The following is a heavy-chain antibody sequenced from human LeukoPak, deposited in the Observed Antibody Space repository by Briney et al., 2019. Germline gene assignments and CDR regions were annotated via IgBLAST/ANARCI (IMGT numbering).Heavy chain of an antibody. CDR3: VRDNWNEFDP. Sequence: ASVKVSCKASGYRFSSVGISWVRQAPGQGLEWIGWVSTYNSETNYAPKFQARVTKTKDTSTSTVFLEMWSLRADDTAVYYCVRDNWNEFDPWGQGTLVTVSS. CDR2: VSTYNSET. V-gene: IGHV1-18*01. D-gene: IGHD1-1*01. CDR1: GYRFSSVG. J-gene: IGHJ5*02.